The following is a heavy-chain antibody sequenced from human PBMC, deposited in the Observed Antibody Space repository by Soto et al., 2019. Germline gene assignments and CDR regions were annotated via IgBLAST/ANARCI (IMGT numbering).Heavy chain of an antibody. D-gene: IGHD3-22*01. J-gene: IGHJ4*02. CDR1: GFTFSSYS. CDR3: TRVRTYYYDSSGYYQPQYFDY. CDR2: ISSSSSYI. Sequence: EVQLVESGGGLVEPGGSLRLSCAASGFTFSSYSMNWVRQAPGKGLEWVSSISSSSSYIYYADSVKGRFTISRDNAKNSLYLQMNSLRAEDTAVYYCTRVRTYYYDSSGYYQPQYFDYWGQGTLVTVSS. V-gene: IGHV3-21*01.